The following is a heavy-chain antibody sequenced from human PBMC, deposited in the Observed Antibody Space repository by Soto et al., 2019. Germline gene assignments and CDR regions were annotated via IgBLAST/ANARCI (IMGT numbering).Heavy chain of an antibody. J-gene: IGHJ4*02. V-gene: IGHV4-59*08. Sequence: SETLSLTCTVSGGSISSYYWSWIRQPPGKGLEWIGYIYYSGSTSYNPSLKSRVTISVDTSKNQFSLKLSSVTAADTAVYYCARHWRIDYGDYGPIDYWGQGTLVTVSS. CDR2: IYYSGST. CDR1: GGSISSYY. D-gene: IGHD4-17*01. CDR3: ARHWRIDYGDYGPIDY.